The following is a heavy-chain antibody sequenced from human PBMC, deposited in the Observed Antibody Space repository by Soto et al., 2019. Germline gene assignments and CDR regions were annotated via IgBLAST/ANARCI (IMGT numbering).Heavy chain of an antibody. Sequence: ASVKVSCKASGYIFTNHYIHWVRQAPGQGLEWMGIINPSGGSTNYLQKFQGRITMTMDTSTSTVYMELSSLRSEDTAVYFCARADYYDSSGFYYDCWGQGSLVTVSS. D-gene: IGHD3-22*01. CDR2: INPSGGST. V-gene: IGHV1-46*01. J-gene: IGHJ4*02. CDR1: GYIFTNHY. CDR3: ARADYYDSSGFYYDC.